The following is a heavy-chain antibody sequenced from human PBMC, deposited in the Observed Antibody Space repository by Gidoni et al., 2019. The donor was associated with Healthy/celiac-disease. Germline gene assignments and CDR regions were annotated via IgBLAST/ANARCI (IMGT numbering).Heavy chain of an antibody. CDR1: GFTFGSYG. D-gene: IGHD2-15*01. V-gene: IGHV3-33*01. CDR2: IWYDGSNK. J-gene: IGHJ4*02. Sequence: QLQLVESGGGVVQLGRSLRLSCAASGFTFGSYGMHWVRQAPGKGLEWVAVIWYDGSNKYYADSVKDRFTISRDNSKNTLYLQMNSLRGEDTAVFYCARDYCSGGSCRGRFDYWGQGTLVTVSS. CDR3: ARDYCSGGSCRGRFDY.